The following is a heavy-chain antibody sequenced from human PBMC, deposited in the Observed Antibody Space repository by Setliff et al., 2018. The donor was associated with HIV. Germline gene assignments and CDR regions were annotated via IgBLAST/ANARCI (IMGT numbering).Heavy chain of an antibody. CDR1: GFTFSDYY. Sequence: GSLRLSCAAPGFTFSDYYMSWIRQPPGKGLEWIGCISHSGNTKFNPSLNSRVTISLDTSKNQFSLRLTSLTAADTAIYYCARSTVGAGASFPWGRGILVTVSS. V-gene: IGHV4-59*12. D-gene: IGHD1-26*01. CDR2: ISHSGNT. J-gene: IGHJ5*02. CDR3: ARSTVGAGASFP.